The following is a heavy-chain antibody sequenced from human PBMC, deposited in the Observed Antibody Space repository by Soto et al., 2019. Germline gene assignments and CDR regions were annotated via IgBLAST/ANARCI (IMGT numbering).Heavy chain of an antibody. J-gene: IGHJ5*02. V-gene: IGHV1-69*08. Sequence: QVQLVQSGAEVKKPGSSVKVSCKASGGTFSSYTISWVRQAPGQGLEWMGRIIPILGIANYAQKFQGRVTITADKSTSTAYMELSSLRSEDTAVYYCARDPTAIVTAYNWFDPWGQGTLVTVSS. CDR2: IIPILGIA. D-gene: IGHD5-18*01. CDR3: ARDPTAIVTAYNWFDP. CDR1: GGTFSSYT.